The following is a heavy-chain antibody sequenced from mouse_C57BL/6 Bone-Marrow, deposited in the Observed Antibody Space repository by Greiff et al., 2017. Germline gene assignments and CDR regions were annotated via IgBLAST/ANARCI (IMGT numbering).Heavy chain of an antibody. J-gene: IGHJ4*01. Sequence: EVKVVESGEGLVKPGGSLKLSCAASGFTFSSYAMSWVRQTPEKRLEWVAYISSGGDYIYYADTVKGRFTISRDNARNTLYLQMSRLKSEDTAMYYCTNGGAYYAMYYWGQGTSVTVSS. CDR1: GFTFSSYA. CDR3: TNGGAYYAMYY. V-gene: IGHV5-9-1*02. CDR2: ISSGGDYI.